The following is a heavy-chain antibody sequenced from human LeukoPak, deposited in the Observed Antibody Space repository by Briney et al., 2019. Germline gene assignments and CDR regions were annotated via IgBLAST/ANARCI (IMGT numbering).Heavy chain of an antibody. J-gene: IGHJ4*02. CDR1: GGSFSGYY. Sequence: PSETLSLTCAVYGGSFSGYYWSWIRQPPGKGLEWIGEINHSGSTNYNPSLKSRVTISVDTSKNQFSLKLSSVTAADTAVYYCARGGWLQFSADFDYWGQGTLVTASS. CDR2: INHSGST. V-gene: IGHV4-34*01. CDR3: ARGGWLQFSADFDY. D-gene: IGHD5-24*01.